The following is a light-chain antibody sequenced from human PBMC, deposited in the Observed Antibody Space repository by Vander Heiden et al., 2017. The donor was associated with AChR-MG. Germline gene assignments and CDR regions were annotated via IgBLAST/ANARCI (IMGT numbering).Light chain of an antibody. CDR2: GAS. V-gene: IGKV3-15*01. CDR1: QTVITN. Sequence: EIVMTQSPAALSVSPGERATLSCRASQTVITNLAWFQHKPGQAPRLLIYGASTRANGVPDRFSGSGSGTEFTLTISSLQSEDVALYFWQHDESIFTFGHRTKVDMK. CDR3: QHDESIFT. J-gene: IGKJ3*01.